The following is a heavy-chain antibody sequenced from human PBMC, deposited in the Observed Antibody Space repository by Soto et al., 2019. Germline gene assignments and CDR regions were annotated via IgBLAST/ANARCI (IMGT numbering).Heavy chain of an antibody. Sequence: PSETLSLTCTVSGGSISSYYWSWIRQPPGKGLEWIGYIYYSGSTNYNPSLKSRVTISVDTSKNQFSLKLSSVTAADTAVYYCARKESLTGYTYYFDYWGQGTLVTVSS. CDR1: GGSISSYY. J-gene: IGHJ4*02. CDR2: IYYSGST. V-gene: IGHV4-59*01. D-gene: IGHD3-9*01. CDR3: ARKESLTGYTYYFDY.